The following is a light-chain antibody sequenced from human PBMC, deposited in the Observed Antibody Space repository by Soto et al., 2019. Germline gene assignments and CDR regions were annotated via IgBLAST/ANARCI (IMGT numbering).Light chain of an antibody. V-gene: IGKV1-9*01. J-gene: IGKJ1*01. Sequence: IQLTQSPSSLSASVGDRVTITCRASQGISSYLAWYQQKPGKAPKLLISGASALQSGVPSRFSGSGSGTDFTLTISSLEPEDFAGYYCQQRSNWPPTWTFGQGTKVDIK. CDR2: GAS. CDR1: QGISSY. CDR3: QQRSNWPPTWT.